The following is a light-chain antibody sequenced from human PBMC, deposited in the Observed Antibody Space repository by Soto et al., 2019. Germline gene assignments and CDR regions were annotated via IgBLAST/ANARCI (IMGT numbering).Light chain of an antibody. V-gene: IGKV1-39*01. CDR3: QQSYSTPYT. CDR1: QSISSY. CDR2: AAS. J-gene: IGKJ2*01. Sequence: DIQMTQSPSSLSASVGDRVTITCRASQSISSYLNWYQQKPGKAPKLLIYAASSLQSGVPSRFSGSGSGTDSTLTINSLQPEDFATYYCQQSYSTPYTFGQGTKLEIK.